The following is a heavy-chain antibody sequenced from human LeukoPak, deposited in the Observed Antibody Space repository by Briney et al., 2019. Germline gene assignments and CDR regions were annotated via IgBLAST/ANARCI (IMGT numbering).Heavy chain of an antibody. D-gene: IGHD3-10*01. J-gene: IGHJ4*02. CDR3: ARDTYGSGSYYFDY. CDR2: ISTDGGST. V-gene: IGHV3-74*01. Sequence: GGSLRLSCAASGFTFRSFWMHWVRQGPGKGLEWVSYISTDGGSTNYADSVKGRFTISRDNSKNTLYLQMNSLRAEDTAVYYCARDTYGSGSYYFDYWGQGTLVTISS. CDR1: GFTFRSFW.